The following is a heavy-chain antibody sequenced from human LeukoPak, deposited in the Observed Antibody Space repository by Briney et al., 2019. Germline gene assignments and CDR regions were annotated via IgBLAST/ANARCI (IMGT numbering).Heavy chain of an antibody. Sequence: SETLSLTCTVSGGSISSYYWSWIRQPPGKGLEWIAYIYYSGTTNYNPSLKSRVTISVDTVRNQFPLKLSSVTAADTAVYYCARTLPSGTSDYWGQGTLVTVSS. V-gene: IGHV4-59*01. CDR3: ARTLPSGTSDY. CDR1: GGSISSYY. J-gene: IGHJ4*02. D-gene: IGHD3-10*01. CDR2: IYYSGTT.